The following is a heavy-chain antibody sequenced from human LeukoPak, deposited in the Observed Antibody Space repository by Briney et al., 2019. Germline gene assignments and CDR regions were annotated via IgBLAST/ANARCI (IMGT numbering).Heavy chain of an antibody. J-gene: IGHJ4*02. CDR1: GYTFTGYY. CDR3: ARDRSSWHNKLDY. V-gene: IGHV1-18*04. CDR2: ISAYNGNT. Sequence: GASVKVSCKASGYTFTGYYMHWVRQAPGQGLEWMGWISAYNGNTNYAQKLQGRVTMTTDTSTSTAYMELRSLRSDDTAVYYCARDRSSWHNKLDYWGQGTLVTVSS. D-gene: IGHD6-13*01.